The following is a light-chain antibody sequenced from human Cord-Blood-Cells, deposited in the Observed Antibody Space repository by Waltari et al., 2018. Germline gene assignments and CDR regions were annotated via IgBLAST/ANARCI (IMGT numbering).Light chain of an antibody. Sequence: EIVLTQSPRTLSLSPGERATLSCRASQSVSSSYLAWYQQKPGQAPRLLIYGASSRATGIPDRFSGSGSGTDFTLTISRLEPEDCAVYYCQQYGSSPYSFGQGTKLEIK. CDR1: QSVSSSY. CDR2: GAS. V-gene: IGKV3-20*01. CDR3: QQYGSSPYS. J-gene: IGKJ2*03.